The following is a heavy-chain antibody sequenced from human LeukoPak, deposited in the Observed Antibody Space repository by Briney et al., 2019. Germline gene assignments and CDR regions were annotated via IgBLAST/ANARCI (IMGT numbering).Heavy chain of an antibody. CDR2: IIPIFGTA. CDR3: ARDLRGVYDY. J-gene: IGHJ4*02. Sequence: ASVKVSCKAFGYTFTSNYMHWVRQAPGQGLEWMGGIIPIFGTANYAQKFQGRVTITADESTSTAYMELSSLRSEDTAVYYCARDLRGVYDYWGQGTLVTVSS. D-gene: IGHD3-16*01. CDR1: GYTFTSNY. V-gene: IGHV1-69*13.